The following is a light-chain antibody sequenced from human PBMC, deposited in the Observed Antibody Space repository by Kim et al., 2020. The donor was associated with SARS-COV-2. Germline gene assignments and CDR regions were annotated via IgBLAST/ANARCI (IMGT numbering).Light chain of an antibody. Sequence: QAVVTQEPSLTVSPGATVTLTCGSSTGAVTSGHYPYWFQQKPGQAPRTLIYDTSNKHSWTPARFSGSLLGGKAALTLSGAQPEDEAEYYCLLSYSGARLWVFGGGTQLTVL. CDR3: LLSYSGARLWV. CDR2: DTS. V-gene: IGLV7-46*01. J-gene: IGLJ3*02. CDR1: TGAVTSGHY.